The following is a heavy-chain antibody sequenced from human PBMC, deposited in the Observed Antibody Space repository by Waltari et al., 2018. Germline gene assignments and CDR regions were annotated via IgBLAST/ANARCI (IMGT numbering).Heavy chain of an antibody. J-gene: IGHJ5*02. CDR2: IYYTGTT. V-gene: IGHV4-4*02. CDR1: GASLSSSHL. Sequence: QVRMQESGPGLVNPSETLSLTCEISGASLSSSHLWSWLRQPPGQVLEWTGEIYYTGTTCYTPSLKKRVNISVDKSNNKFSLRLTSVTAADTAVYFCARGQLVGASLLDLWGQGTLVTVSS. CDR3: ARGQLVGASLLDL. D-gene: IGHD1-26*01.